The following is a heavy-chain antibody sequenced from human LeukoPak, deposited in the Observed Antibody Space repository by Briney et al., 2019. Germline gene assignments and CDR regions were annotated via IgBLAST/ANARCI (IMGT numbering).Heavy chain of an antibody. Sequence: SETLSLTCTVSGFSISSGHYWGWTRQPPGKGLEWIASISHSGTTFYNPSLKSRVTISVDTSKNQFSLTVTSVTAADTAVYYCSRGQSISAVAVWGQGSLVTVSS. CDR1: GFSISSGHY. CDR2: ISHSGTT. V-gene: IGHV4-38-2*02. J-gene: IGHJ4*02. D-gene: IGHD6-13*01. CDR3: SRGQSISAVAV.